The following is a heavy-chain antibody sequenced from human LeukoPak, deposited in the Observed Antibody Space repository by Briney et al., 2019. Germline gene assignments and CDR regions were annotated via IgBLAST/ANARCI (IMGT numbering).Heavy chain of an antibody. D-gene: IGHD6-19*01. CDR1: GFTFSNAW. V-gene: IGHV3-15*01. Sequence: PGGSLRLSCAASGFTFSNAWMSWVRQAPGKGLEWVGRIKSKTDGGTTDYAAPVKGRFTISRDDSKNTLYLQMNSLKTEDTAVYYCTTDISSGWYLNYFDYWGQGTPVTVSS. J-gene: IGHJ4*02. CDR2: IKSKTDGGTT. CDR3: TTDISSGWYLNYFDY.